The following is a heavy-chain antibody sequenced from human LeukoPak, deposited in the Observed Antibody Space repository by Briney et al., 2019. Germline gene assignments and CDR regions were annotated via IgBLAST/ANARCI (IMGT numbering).Heavy chain of an antibody. CDR1: GGTFSSHA. D-gene: IGHD6-13*01. Sequence: SVKVSCKASGGTFSSHAISWVRQAPGQGLEWMGGIIPIFGTANYAQKFQGRVTITADESTSTAYMELSSLRSEDTAVYYCARDLIPGYSSSWLYYFDYWGQGTLVTVSS. V-gene: IGHV1-69*01. CDR3: ARDLIPGYSSSWLYYFDY. J-gene: IGHJ4*02. CDR2: IIPIFGTA.